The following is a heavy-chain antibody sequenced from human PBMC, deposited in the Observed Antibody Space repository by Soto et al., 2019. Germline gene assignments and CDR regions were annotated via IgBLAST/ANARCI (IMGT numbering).Heavy chain of an antibody. Sequence: QVQLVQSGAEVKRPGASVKVTCKASGYTFTSYGISWVRQAPGQGLEWMGWISAYNGNTNYAQNLQGRVTMTPDTSTSTAYMELRSLRSDDTAVYYCAREDRLPAYGLDVWGQGTTVTVSS. V-gene: IGHV1-18*01. D-gene: IGHD6-25*01. CDR1: GYTFTSYG. CDR2: ISAYNGNT. CDR3: AREDRLPAYGLDV. J-gene: IGHJ6*02.